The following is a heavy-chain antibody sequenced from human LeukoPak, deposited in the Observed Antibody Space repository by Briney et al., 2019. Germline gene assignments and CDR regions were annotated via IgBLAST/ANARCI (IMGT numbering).Heavy chain of an antibody. J-gene: IGHJ4*02. CDR3: ARDWNRYAY. V-gene: IGHV4-38-2*02. CDR1: GFTFSDYA. CDR2: ISCSGST. D-gene: IGHD1-1*01. Sequence: GSLRLSCVVSGFTFSDYAMSWVRQPPGKGLEWIGSISCSGSTYYNPSLKSRVTISVDTSKNQFSLYLDSVTAADTAVYYCARDWNRYAYWGQGTLVTVSS.